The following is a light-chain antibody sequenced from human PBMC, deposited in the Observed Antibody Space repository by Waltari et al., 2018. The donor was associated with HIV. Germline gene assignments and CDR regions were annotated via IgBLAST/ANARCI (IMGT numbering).Light chain of an antibody. V-gene: IGKV4-1*01. Sequence: DIVMTQSPDSLTVSLGERATINCTSSRPVFYSSDNQNYLAWYLQRPGQSPKVLIFWASTRAFGVSDRFRGSGSGTHFSLTLSSLQADDVGIYYCQQYYTVPPTFGGGTKVEI. CDR2: WAS. J-gene: IGKJ4*01. CDR1: RPVFYSSDNQNY. CDR3: QQYYTVPPT.